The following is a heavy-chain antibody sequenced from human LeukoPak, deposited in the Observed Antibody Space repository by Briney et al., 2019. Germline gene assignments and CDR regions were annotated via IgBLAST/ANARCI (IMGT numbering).Heavy chain of an antibody. CDR1: GGSISSYY. CDR3: AGEWVDSGYPYYFDY. D-gene: IGHD5-12*01. CDR2: IYYSGST. V-gene: IGHV4-59*12. J-gene: IGHJ4*02. Sequence: TSETLSLTCTVSGGSISSYYWSWIRQPPGKGLEWIGYIYYSGSTNYNPSLKSRVTISVDTSKNQFSLKLSSVTAADTAVYYCAGEWVDSGYPYYFDYWGQGTLVTVSS.